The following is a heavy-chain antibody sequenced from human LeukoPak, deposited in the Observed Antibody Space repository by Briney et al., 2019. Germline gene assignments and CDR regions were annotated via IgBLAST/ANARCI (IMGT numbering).Heavy chain of an antibody. J-gene: IGHJ4*02. CDR1: GFTVSSNY. V-gene: IGHV3-66*01. CDR3: ARDIRESTLLRLGELSYVT. D-gene: IGHD3-16*02. Sequence: GGSLRLSCAASGFTVSSNYMSWVRQAPGKGLEWVSVIYSGGSTYYADSVKGRFTISRDNSKNTLYLQMNSLRAEDTAVYYCARDIRESTLLRLGELSYVTWGQGTLVTVSS. CDR2: IYSGGST.